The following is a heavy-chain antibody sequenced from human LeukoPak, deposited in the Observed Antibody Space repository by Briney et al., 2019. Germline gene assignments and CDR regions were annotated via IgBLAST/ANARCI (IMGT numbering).Heavy chain of an antibody. CDR3: ATETSVGALDY. V-gene: IGHV3-23*01. CDR2: ISGSGGST. J-gene: IGHJ4*02. D-gene: IGHD1-26*01. CDR1: GLSVSSNF. Sequence: GGSLRLSCAATGLSVSSNFMSWVRQAPGKGLEWVSAISGSGGSTYYADSVKGRFTISRDNSKNTLYLQMNSLRAEDTAVYYCATETSVGALDYWGQGTLVTVSS.